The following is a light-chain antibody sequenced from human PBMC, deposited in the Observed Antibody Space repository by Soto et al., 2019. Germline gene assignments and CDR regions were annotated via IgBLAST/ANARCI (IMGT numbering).Light chain of an antibody. CDR1: RSNIGAGYD. J-gene: IGLJ2*01. V-gene: IGLV1-40*01. CDR2: DNY. CDR3: QSYDSSLSVV. Sequence: QSVLTQPPSVSGAPGQRVTISCIGTRSNIGAGYDVHWYQQLPGTPPKLLISDNYNRPSGVPDRFSGSRSGTSASLAITGLQAEDEGDYYCQSYDSSLSVVFGGGTKLTVL.